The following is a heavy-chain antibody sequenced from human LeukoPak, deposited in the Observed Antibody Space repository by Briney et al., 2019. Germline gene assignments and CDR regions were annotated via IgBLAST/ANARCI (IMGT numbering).Heavy chain of an antibody. J-gene: IGHJ5*02. Sequence: SETLSLTCAVYGGSFSGYYWSWIRQPPGKGLEWIGEINHSGSTNYNPSLKSRVTISVDTSKNQFSLKLSSVTAADTAVYYCARLAVEMATMVWFDPWGQGTLVTVSS. CDR3: ARLAVEMATMVWFDP. V-gene: IGHV4-34*01. CDR2: INHSGST. CDR1: GGSFSGYY. D-gene: IGHD5-24*01.